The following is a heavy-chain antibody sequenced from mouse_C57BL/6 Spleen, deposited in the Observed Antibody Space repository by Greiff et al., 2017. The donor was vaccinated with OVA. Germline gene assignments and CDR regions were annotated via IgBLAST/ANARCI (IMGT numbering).Heavy chain of an antibody. V-gene: IGHV1-69*01. D-gene: IGHD1-1*01. J-gene: IGHJ1*03. CDR2: IDPSDSYT. CDR3: ARPYYGSSRWYFEG. CDR1: GYTFTSYW. Sequence: QVQLQQPGAELVMPGASVKLSCKASGYTFTSYWMHWVKQRPGQGLEWIGEIDPSDSYTNYNQKFKGKSTLTVDKSSSTAYMQLSSLTSEDSAVYYCARPYYGSSRWYFEGWGTGTTVTVS.